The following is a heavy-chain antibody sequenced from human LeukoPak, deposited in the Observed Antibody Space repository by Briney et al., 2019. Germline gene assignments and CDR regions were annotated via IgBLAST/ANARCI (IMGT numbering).Heavy chain of an antibody. Sequence: SETLSLTCTVSGGSISSYYWSWIRQPPGKGLERIGYIYYSGSTNYNPSLKSRVTISVDTSTNQFSLKLSSVTAADTAVYYCAKGYCRGNSCYDDRGAFDYWGQGTLVTVSS. V-gene: IGHV4-59*01. CDR1: GGSISSYY. J-gene: IGHJ4*02. CDR2: IYYSGST. CDR3: AKGYCRGNSCYDDRGAFDY. D-gene: IGHD2-2*01.